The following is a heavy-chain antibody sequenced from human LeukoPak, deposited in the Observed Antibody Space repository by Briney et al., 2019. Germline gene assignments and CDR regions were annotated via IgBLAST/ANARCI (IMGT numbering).Heavy chain of an antibody. V-gene: IGHV4-34*01. Sequence: PLETLSLTCAVYGGSFSNYDWTWIRQPPGKGLEWIGEIHHSGRTNYNPSLKSRITISADTSKKQFSLRLSSVTAADTAVYYCARGRSRVTIFGVALNLLDSWGQGNLVTVSS. CDR2: IHHSGRT. CDR3: ARGRSRVTIFGVALNLLDS. J-gene: IGHJ5*01. CDR1: GGSFSNYD. D-gene: IGHD3-3*01.